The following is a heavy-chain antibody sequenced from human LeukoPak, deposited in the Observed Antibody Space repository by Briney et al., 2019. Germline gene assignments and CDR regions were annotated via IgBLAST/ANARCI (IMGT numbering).Heavy chain of an antibody. Sequence: SVKVSCKASGGTFSSYAISWVRQAPGQGLEWMGGIIPIFGTANYAQKFQGRVTITADESTSTAYMELSSLRSEDTAVYYCARGLAERSSPEPYIDYWGQGTLVTVSS. CDR1: GGTFSSYA. D-gene: IGHD6-13*01. CDR3: ARGLAERSSPEPYIDY. CDR2: IIPIFGTA. J-gene: IGHJ4*02. V-gene: IGHV1-69*01.